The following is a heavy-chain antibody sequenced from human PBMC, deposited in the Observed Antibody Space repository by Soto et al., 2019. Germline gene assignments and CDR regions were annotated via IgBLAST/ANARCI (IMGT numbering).Heavy chain of an antibody. CDR3: AHLGGELSFVDGGFNAFDI. V-gene: IGHV2-5*02. D-gene: IGHD3-16*02. Sequence: SGPTLVKPTQTLTLTCTFSGFSLSTSGVGVGWIRQPPGKALEWLALIYWDDDKRYSPSLKSRLTITKDTSKNQVVLTMTNMDPVDTATYYCAHLGGELSFVDGGFNAFDIWGQGTMVTVSS. J-gene: IGHJ3*02. CDR2: IYWDDDK. CDR1: GFSLSTSGVG.